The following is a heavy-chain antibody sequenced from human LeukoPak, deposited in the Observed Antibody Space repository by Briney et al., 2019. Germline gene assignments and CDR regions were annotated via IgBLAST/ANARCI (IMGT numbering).Heavy chain of an antibody. CDR3: ARDFGIAVAGHTFNWFDP. D-gene: IGHD6-19*01. Sequence: SVKVSCKASGGTFSSYAISWVRQAPGQGLEWMGRIIPILGIANYAQKFQGRVTITADKSTSTACMELSSLRSEDTAVYYCARDFGIAVAGHTFNWFDPWGQGTLVTVSS. V-gene: IGHV1-69*04. J-gene: IGHJ5*02. CDR1: GGTFSSYA. CDR2: IIPILGIA.